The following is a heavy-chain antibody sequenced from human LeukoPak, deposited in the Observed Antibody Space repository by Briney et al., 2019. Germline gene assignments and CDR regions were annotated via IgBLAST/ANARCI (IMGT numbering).Heavy chain of an antibody. CDR3: ARGQGSGSSWAFDY. D-gene: IGHD1-26*01. J-gene: IGHJ4*02. CDR1: GDSISGYS. CDR2: IHYSGST. V-gene: IGHV4-59*01. Sequence: PSETLSLTCSVSGDSISGYSWSSIRQPPGMGLGWIGYIHYSGSTTYNPSLKSRVTISVDPSKHQFSLSLSSVTAADTAVYYCARGQGSGSSWAFDYWGQGTLVTVSS.